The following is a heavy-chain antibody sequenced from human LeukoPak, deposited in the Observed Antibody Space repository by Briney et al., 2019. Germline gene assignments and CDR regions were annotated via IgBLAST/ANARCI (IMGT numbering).Heavy chain of an antibody. CDR2: ISSSGSTI. Sequence: GGSLRLSCAASGFTFSSYEMNWVRQAPGKGLEWVSYISSSGSTIYYADSVKGRFTISRDNAKNSLYLQMNSLRAEDTAVYYCARGGVESGYCTNGVCYGGGGYWGQGTLVTVSS. CDR1: GFTFSSYE. J-gene: IGHJ4*02. V-gene: IGHV3-48*03. CDR3: ARGGVESGYCTNGVCYGGGGY. D-gene: IGHD2-8*01.